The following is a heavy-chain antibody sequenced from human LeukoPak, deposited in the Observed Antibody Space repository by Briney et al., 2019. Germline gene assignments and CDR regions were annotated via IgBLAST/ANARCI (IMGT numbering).Heavy chain of an antibody. J-gene: IGHJ3*02. V-gene: IGHV3-9*01. CDR1: GFTFNDYA. CDR2: ITWNSGTI. Sequence: SLRLSCAASGFTFNDYAMHWVRQGPGKGLEWVSGITWNSGTIGYADSVKGRFTISRDNAKNSLYLQMNSLRVEDTALYYCAKDVTGTGAFDIWGQGTMVTVSS. CDR3: AKDVTGTGAFDI. D-gene: IGHD1-7*01.